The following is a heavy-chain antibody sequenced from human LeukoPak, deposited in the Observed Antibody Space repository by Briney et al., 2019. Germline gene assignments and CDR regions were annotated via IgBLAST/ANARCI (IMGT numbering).Heavy chain of an antibody. CDR3: TRDSALLGVAFDL. V-gene: IGHV3-30*14. J-gene: IGHJ3*01. Sequence: GGSLRLSCAASGFTFSNFAMHWVRQAPGKGLEWVAVISYDGDNEYYADSAKGRFTISRDNSKSTLFLQMNSLRAEDTAVYFCTRDSALLGVAFDLWGQGTVVTVSS. CDR2: ISYDGDNE. CDR1: GFTFSNFA. D-gene: IGHD2-15*01.